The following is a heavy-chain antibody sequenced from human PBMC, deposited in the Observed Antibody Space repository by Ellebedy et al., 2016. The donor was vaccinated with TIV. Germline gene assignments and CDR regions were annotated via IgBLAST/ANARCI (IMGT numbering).Heavy chain of an antibody. Sequence: MPSETLSLTCTVSGGSISSSSYYWGWIRQPPGKGLAWVGSIYYSGSTYSNPSLKSRVTMSVDTSKNQFSLRLSSVTAAETAVYYWARERPDRGYGDLENGFDPWGQGTLVTVSS. V-gene: IGHV4-39*07. D-gene: IGHD4-17*01. CDR2: IYYSGST. CDR3: ARERPDRGYGDLENGFDP. CDR1: GGSISSSSYY. J-gene: IGHJ5*02.